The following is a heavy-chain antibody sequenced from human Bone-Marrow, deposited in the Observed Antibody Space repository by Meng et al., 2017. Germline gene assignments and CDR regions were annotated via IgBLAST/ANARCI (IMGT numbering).Heavy chain of an antibody. J-gene: IGHJ4*02. CDR1: GYTFTDFY. D-gene: IGHD6-13*01. CDR2: INPNSGVT. V-gene: IGHV1-2*02. CDR3: ARDRGSSWYVGHYFDY. Sequence: VAVVHFGAEVKKPGASVDVSCKASGYTFTDFYLHWVRQAPGQGLEWMGWINPNSGVTNYAQKFQGRVTMTRDTSISTAYMELSSLRSDDMAVYYCARDRGSSWYVGHYFDYWGQGTLVTVSS.